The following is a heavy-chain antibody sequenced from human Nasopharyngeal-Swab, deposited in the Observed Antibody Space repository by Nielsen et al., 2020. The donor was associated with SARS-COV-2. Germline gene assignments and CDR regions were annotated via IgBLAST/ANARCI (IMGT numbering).Heavy chain of an antibody. Sequence: GSLRLSCTVSGGSISSSRYYWGWIRQPPGKGLEWIGTIFYTGTTYYNPSLNSRVTISVDTSKNQFSLNLSSVTAADTAVYYCSRRGYYDTSGYIWGQGTLVTVSS. CDR3: SRRGYYDTSGYI. CDR2: IFYTGTT. CDR1: GGSISSSRYY. D-gene: IGHD3-22*01. J-gene: IGHJ4*02. V-gene: IGHV4-39*01.